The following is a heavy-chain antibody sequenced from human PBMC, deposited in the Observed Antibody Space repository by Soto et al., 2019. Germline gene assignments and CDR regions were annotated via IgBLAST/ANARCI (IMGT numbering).Heavy chain of an antibody. D-gene: IGHD6-25*01. CDR2: IYYSGST. V-gene: IGHV4-59*01. J-gene: IGHJ6*03. CDR3: ARGRLQSIYYYYYMDV. CDR1: GGSISSYY. Sequence: SETLSLTCSVSGGSISSYYWSWIRQPPGKGLEWIGYIYYSGSTNYNPSLKSRVTISVDTSKNQFSLKLSSVTAADTAVYYCARGRLQSIYYYYYMDVWGKGTTVTVSS.